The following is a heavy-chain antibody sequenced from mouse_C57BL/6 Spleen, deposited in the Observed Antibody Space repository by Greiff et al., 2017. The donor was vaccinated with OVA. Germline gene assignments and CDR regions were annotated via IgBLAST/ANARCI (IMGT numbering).Heavy chain of an antibody. D-gene: IGHD1-1*01. J-gene: IGHJ2*01. V-gene: IGHV1-80*01. Sequence: VKLMESGAELVKPGASVKISCKASGYAFSSYWMNWVKQRPGKGLEWIGQIYPGDGDTNYNGKFKGKATLTADKSSSTAYMQLSSLTSEDSAVYFCARRRNYGFDYWGQGTTLTVSS. CDR2: IYPGDGDT. CDR3: ARRRNYGFDY. CDR1: GYAFSSYW.